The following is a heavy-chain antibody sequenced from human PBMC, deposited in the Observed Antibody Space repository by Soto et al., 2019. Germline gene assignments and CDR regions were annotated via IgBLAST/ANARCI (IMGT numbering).Heavy chain of an antibody. J-gene: IGHJ2*01. D-gene: IGHD1-26*01. CDR2: INAGNGNT. V-gene: IGHV1-3*01. CDR1: GYTFTIYA. Sequence: GXSVKVAYKASGYTFTIYAIPLVRHTPGQRLEWMGWINAGNGNTKYSQKFQGRVTITRDTSASTAYMELSSTRSEDTAVYYCARGGSLYWYFDLWGRGTLVTVSS. CDR3: ARGGSLYWYFDL.